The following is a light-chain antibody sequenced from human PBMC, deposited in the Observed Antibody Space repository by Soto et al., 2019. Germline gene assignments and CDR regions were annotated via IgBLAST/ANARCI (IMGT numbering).Light chain of an antibody. CDR3: SSYSDSDTKV. V-gene: IGLV2-14*03. CDR1: SSDVGGYKH. J-gene: IGLJ1*01. CDR2: EVN. Sequence: QSALTQPASVSGSPGQSITISCTATSSDVGGYKHVSWYQQYPGKAPKLIIYEVNNRPSGVSGRFSGSKSDTTAYLTISGLQAEDEADYYCSSYSDSDTKVFGSGTKVTVL.